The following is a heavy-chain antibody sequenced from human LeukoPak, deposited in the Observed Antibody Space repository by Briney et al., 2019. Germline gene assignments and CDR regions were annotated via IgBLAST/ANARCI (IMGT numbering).Heavy chain of an antibody. CDR2: ISAYNGNT. CDR3: AREPDSTVTPLSDY. Sequence: ASVKVSCKASGYTFTSYGISWVRQAPGQGLEWMGWISAYNGNTNYAQKLQGRVTMTTDTSTSTAYMELRSLRSDDTAVYYCAREPDSTVTPLSDYWGQGTLVTVSS. V-gene: IGHV1-18*01. D-gene: IGHD4-17*01. CDR1: GYTFTSYG. J-gene: IGHJ4*02.